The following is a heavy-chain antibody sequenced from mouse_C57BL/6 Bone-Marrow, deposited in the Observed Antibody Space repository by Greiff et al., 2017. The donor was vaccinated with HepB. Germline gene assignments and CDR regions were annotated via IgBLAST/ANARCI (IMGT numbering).Heavy chain of an antibody. CDR1: GYAFSSSW. J-gene: IGHJ1*03. CDR3: ARLLRRGYFDV. CDR2: IYPGDGDT. V-gene: IGHV1-82*01. D-gene: IGHD1-2*01. Sequence: QVQLQQSGPELVKPGASVKISCKASGYAFSSSWMNWVKQRPGKGLEWTGRIYPGDGDTNYNGKFKGKATLTADKSSSTAYMQLSSLTSEDSAVYFCARLLRRGYFDVWGTGTTVTVSS.